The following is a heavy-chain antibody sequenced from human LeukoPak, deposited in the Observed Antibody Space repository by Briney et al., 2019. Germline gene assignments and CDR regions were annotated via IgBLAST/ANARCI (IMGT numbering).Heavy chain of an antibody. CDR3: AKEGAASWDVDV. D-gene: IGHD3-3*02. CDR1: GFIFIGYG. CDR2: IRPEGHNK. J-gene: IGHJ6*04. V-gene: IGHV3-30*02. Sequence: RPGGSLRLSCAASGFIFIGYGMHWVRQAPGKGPEWVAFIRPEGHNKYYADSVKGRFMISRDNSKNTVDLQMNSRRGDDTAMYYCAKEGAASWDVDVWGKGTTVTVSS.